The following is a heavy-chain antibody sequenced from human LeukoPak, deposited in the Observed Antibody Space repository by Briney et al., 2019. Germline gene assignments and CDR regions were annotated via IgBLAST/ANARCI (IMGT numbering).Heavy chain of an antibody. CDR1: GFTFSSYW. V-gene: IGHV3-74*01. CDR2: INSDGSST. D-gene: IGHD5-24*01. Sequence: GGSLRLSCAASGFTFSSYWMHWVRQAPGKGLVWVSRINSDGSSTSYADSVKGRFTISRDNAKNTLYLQMNSLKTEDTAVYYCTTDRAPGWLQGVFDYWGQGTLVTVSS. CDR3: TTDRAPGWLQGVFDY. J-gene: IGHJ4*02.